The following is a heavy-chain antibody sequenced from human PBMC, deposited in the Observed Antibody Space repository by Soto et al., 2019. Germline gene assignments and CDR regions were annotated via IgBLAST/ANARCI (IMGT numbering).Heavy chain of an antibody. V-gene: IGHV4-59*01. CDR1: GGTISSNY. D-gene: IGHD6-13*01. CDR2: VYNSGST. CDR3: AGYRREAVAGYTLDN. Sequence: SETLSLTCTVSGGTISSNYWTWIRQPPGKGLEWIGYVYNSGSTNYNPSLKSRVTISEDTSKSQFSLKVNAMTAADTAVYYCAGYRREAVAGYTLDNWGQGILVTVSS. J-gene: IGHJ4*02.